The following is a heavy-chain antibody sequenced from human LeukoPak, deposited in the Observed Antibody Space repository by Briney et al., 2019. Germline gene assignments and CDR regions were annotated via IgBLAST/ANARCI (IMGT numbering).Heavy chain of an antibody. J-gene: IGHJ6*02. D-gene: IGHD6-19*01. V-gene: IGHV3-21*01. CDR2: ISSSSSYI. Sequence: AGGSLRLSCAASGFTFSSYSMNWVRQAPGKGLEWVSSISSSSSYIYYADSVKGRFTISRDNAKNSLYLQMNSLRAEDTAVYYCARDHSSGWYLGNGMDVWGQGTTVSVSS. CDR1: GFTFSSYS. CDR3: ARDHSSGWYLGNGMDV.